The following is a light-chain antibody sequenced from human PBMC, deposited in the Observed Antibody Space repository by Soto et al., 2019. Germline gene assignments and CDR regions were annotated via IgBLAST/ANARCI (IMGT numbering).Light chain of an antibody. J-gene: IGKJ2*01. Sequence: DIQMTQSPSSLSASLGDRVTITCRASQSIADQINWYQQKPGKAPKLLIYAASRLQRGVPSSFSDSGSRTNYTLTISALQPEDFATYYCQQSYSTPYTFGQGTKLEIK. V-gene: IGKV1-39*01. CDR2: AAS. CDR1: QSIADQ. CDR3: QQSYSTPYT.